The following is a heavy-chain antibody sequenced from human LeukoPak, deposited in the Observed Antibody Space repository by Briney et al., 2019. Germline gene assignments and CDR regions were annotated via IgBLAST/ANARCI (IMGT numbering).Heavy chain of an antibody. Sequence: GGSLRLSCAASGCTLRNFDMNWVRQAPGKGLEWVAVIWYDGSNKYYADSVKGRFTISRDNSKNTLYLQMNSLRAEDTAVYYCAREKPETSYSSGWPRPFDYWGQGTLVTVSS. V-gene: IGHV3-33*01. J-gene: IGHJ4*02. CDR1: GCTLRNFD. CDR2: IWYDGSNK. D-gene: IGHD6-19*01. CDR3: AREKPETSYSSGWPRPFDY.